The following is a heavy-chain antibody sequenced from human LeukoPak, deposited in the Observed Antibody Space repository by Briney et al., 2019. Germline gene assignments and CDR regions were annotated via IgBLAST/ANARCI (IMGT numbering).Heavy chain of an antibody. CDR1: GFTFSSYA. Sequence: PGGSLRLSCAASGFTFSSYAMSWVRQAPGKGLEWVSAISGSGGSTYYADSVKGRFTISRDNSKNTLYLQMNSLRAEDTAVCYCAKDIFKSYSSSSADYWGQGTLVTVSS. V-gene: IGHV3-23*01. J-gene: IGHJ4*02. CDR3: AKDIFKSYSSSSADY. D-gene: IGHD6-6*01. CDR2: ISGSGGST.